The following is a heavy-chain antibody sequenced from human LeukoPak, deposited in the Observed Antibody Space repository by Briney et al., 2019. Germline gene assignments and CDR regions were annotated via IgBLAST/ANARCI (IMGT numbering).Heavy chain of an antibody. V-gene: IGHV5-51*01. Sequence: ESLKISCKASGYNFPKSWIGWVRQMPGKGLEWMAIIYPDDSRTKYSPSFQGQVTISADRSINTAYLQWSSLRASGTAMYYCARPDYFASHDWGQGTLVTVSS. J-gene: IGHJ4*02. D-gene: IGHD2/OR15-2a*01. CDR3: ARPDYFASHD. CDR1: GYNFPKSW. CDR2: IYPDDSRT.